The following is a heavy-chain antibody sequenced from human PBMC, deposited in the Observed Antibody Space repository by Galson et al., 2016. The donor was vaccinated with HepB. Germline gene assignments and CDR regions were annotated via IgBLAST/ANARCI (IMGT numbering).Heavy chain of an antibody. Sequence: SVKVSCKASGFTLTTSAVHWVRQPRGQRLEWIGWIVVGSGDTHYAQKFQERVTITRDMSTNTAYMELSSLRSEDTAVFYCATTPPGYNSGMDVWGQGTTVTVSS. CDR1: GFTLTTSA. CDR2: IVVGSGDT. D-gene: IGHD1-14*01. J-gene: IGHJ6*02. V-gene: IGHV1-58*01. CDR3: ATTPPGYNSGMDV.